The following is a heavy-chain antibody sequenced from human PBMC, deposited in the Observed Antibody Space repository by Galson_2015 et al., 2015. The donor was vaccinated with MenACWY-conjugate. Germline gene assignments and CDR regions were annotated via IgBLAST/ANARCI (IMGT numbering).Heavy chain of an antibody. Sequence: QSGAEVTKPGESLKISCQGSGYSFTNYWIGWVRQMPGKGLEWMGIIYPGDSDTRYSPSFQGQVTISADKSISTAYLQWSSLKASDSAMYYCARPASGHSSSCDYWGQGTLVTVSA. V-gene: IGHV5-51*03. CDR2: IYPGDSDT. J-gene: IGHJ4*02. D-gene: IGHD6-13*01. CDR1: GYSFTNYW. CDR3: ARPASGHSSSCDY.